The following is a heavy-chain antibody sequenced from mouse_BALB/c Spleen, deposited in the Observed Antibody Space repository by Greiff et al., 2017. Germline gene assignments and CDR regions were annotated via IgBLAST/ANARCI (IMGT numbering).Heavy chain of an antibody. J-gene: IGHJ4*01. CDR2: INPSNGGT. D-gene: IGHD1-1*01. CDR3: TIIYGSSYDAMDY. V-gene: IGHV1S16*01. Sequence: QVQLQQPGAELVKPGASVKLSCKASGYTFTSYRMHWVKLRPGQGFEWIGEINPSNGGTNYNEKFKRKATLTVDKSSSTAYMQLSSLTSEDSAVYYCTIIYGSSYDAMDYWGQGTSVTVSS. CDR1: GYTFTSYR.